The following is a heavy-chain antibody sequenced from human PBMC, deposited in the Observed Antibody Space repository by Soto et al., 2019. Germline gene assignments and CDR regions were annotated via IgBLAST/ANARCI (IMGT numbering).Heavy chain of an antibody. CDR1: GFTFSSYE. CDR3: ARDHLWFPVTRNWFDP. V-gene: IGHV3-48*03. Sequence: GGSLRLSCVASGFTFSSYEMNWVRQAPGKGLEWVSYISSSGSTIYYADSVKGRFTISRDNAKNSLYLQMNSLRAEDTAVYYCARDHLWFPVTRNWFDPWGQGTLVTVSS. J-gene: IGHJ5*02. D-gene: IGHD4-4*01. CDR2: ISSSGSTI.